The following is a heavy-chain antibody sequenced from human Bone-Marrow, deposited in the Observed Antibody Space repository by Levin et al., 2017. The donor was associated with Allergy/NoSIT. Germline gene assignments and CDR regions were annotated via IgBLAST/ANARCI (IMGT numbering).Heavy chain of an antibody. D-gene: IGHD3-22*01. CDR3: ARDWSYYDSSGYYSAY. CDR1: GFTFSSYS. V-gene: IGHV3-48*01. Sequence: GGSLRLSCAASGFTFSSYSMNWVRQAPGKGLEWVSYISSSSSTIYYADSVKGRFTISRDNAKNSLYLQMNSLRAEDTAVYYCARDWSYYDSSGYYSAYWGQGTLVTVSS. CDR2: ISSSSSTI. J-gene: IGHJ4*02.